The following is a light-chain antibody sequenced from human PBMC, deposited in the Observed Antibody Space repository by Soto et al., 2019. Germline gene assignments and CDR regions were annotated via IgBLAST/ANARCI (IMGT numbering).Light chain of an antibody. CDR1: HTVSSN. J-gene: IGKJ1*01. CDR2: GAS. CDR3: QQYNNWPRT. Sequence: EIVMTKSPATLSVSPGERATLSCRASHTVSSNLAWYQQKPGQTPRLLINGASTRATGIPARFSGSGSGTEFTLTISSLRSEDFAVYYCQQYNNWPRTFGQGTKVDIK. V-gene: IGKV3-15*01.